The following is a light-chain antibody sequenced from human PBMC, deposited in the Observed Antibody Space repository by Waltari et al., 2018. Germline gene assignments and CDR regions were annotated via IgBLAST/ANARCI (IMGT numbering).Light chain of an antibody. V-gene: IGKV3-15*01. J-gene: IGKJ4*01. Sequence: TVITQSPVALSVSPGESVPLPCRASQSVSSNLAWYQQKPGQAPRLLIYGVSTRATGIPARFSGSGSGTEFTLTISSLQSEDFAVYYCQQYNDWPPVTFGGGTKVEIK. CDR3: QQYNDWPPVT. CDR2: GVS. CDR1: QSVSSN.